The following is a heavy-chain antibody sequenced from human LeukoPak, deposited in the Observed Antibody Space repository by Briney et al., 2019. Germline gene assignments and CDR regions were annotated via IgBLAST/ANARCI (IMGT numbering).Heavy chain of an antibody. CDR1: GYTFTIYG. V-gene: IGHV1-69*13. CDR2: IIPIFGTA. J-gene: IGHJ5*02. Sequence: ASVKVSCKASGYTFTIYGISWVRQAPGQGLEWMGGIIPIFGTANYAQKFQGRVTITADESTSTAYMELSSLRSEDTAVYYCARVRDGYNYDGWFDPWGQGTLVTVSS. CDR3: ARVRDGYNYDGWFDP. D-gene: IGHD5-24*01.